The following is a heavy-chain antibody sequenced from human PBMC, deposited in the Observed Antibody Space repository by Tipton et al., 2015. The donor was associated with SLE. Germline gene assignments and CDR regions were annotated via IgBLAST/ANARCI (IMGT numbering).Heavy chain of an antibody. J-gene: IGHJ1*01. CDR3: ASRPRGIAVAGTNPYFQH. Sequence: LRLSCTVSGGSISSSSYYWGWIRQSPGKGLEWIGSIYYSGSTYYNPSLKSRVTISVDTSKNQFSLKLSSVTAADTAVYYCASRPRGIAVAGTNPYFQHWGQGTLVTVSS. CDR1: GGSISSSSYY. D-gene: IGHD6-19*01. V-gene: IGHV4-39*07. CDR2: IYYSGST.